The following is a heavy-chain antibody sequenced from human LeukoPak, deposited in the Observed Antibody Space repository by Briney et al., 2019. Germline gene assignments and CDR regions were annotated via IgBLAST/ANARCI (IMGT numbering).Heavy chain of an antibody. Sequence: SETLSLTCVVSGYPISSDYYWGWSRQPPGKGVEWIVSDSHGGRTDYNPSFKRRVTTSVETTKKKVCIRLRSVTAADTAVYYCAGIVGNIEVFDYWGRGTLVTVSS. CDR2: DSHGGRT. CDR3: AGIVGNIEVFDY. CDR1: GYPISSDYY. D-gene: IGHD1-26*01. V-gene: IGHV4-38-2*01. J-gene: IGHJ4*02.